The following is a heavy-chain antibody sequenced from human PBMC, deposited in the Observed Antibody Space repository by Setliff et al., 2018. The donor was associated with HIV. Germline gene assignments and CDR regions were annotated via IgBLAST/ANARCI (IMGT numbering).Heavy chain of an antibody. CDR2: INHSGST. D-gene: IGHD1-26*01. CDR1: GESFSGYY. CDR3: ARGSIGLGSYQNAYYFDF. J-gene: IGHJ4*02. Sequence: PSETLSLTCTVYGESFSGYYWTWIRQSPGKGLEWIGEINHSGSTKHNPSLKSRVTISIDTSENQFSLKVTSVTAADTAVYYCARGSIGLGSYQNAYYFDFWGQGVLVTVSS. V-gene: IGHV4-34*01.